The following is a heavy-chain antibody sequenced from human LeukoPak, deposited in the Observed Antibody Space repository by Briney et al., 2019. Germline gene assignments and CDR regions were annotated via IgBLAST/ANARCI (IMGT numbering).Heavy chain of an antibody. CDR3: ARDIGYSSGWY. J-gene: IGHJ4*02. Sequence: SETLSLTCTVSGGSISSYYWSWIRQPPGKGLEWIGYIYYSGSTNYNPSLKSRVTISVDTSKNQFSLKLSSVTAADTAVYYCARDIGYSSGWYWGQGTLVTVSS. CDR2: IYYSGST. D-gene: IGHD6-19*01. CDR1: GGSISSYY. V-gene: IGHV4-59*12.